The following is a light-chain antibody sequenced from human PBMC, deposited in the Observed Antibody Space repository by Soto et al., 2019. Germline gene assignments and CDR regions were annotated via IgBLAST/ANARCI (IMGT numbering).Light chain of an antibody. CDR1: QSVSSSY. Sequence: EIVLTQSPGPLSLSPGQRATLSCRASQSVSSSYLAWYQQKPGQAPRLLIYGTSNRATGIPDRFSGSGSGTDVPLTISRLEPEEFAGYYCQQYGRSLWTFGPGPRWIS. J-gene: IGKJ1*01. CDR3: QQYGRSLWT. CDR2: GTS. V-gene: IGKV3-20*01.